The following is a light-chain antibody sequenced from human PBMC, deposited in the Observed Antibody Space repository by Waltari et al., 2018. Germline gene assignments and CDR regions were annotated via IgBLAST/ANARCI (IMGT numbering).Light chain of an antibody. CDR1: SGDIGTYDH. J-gene: IGLJ1*01. Sequence: QSALTQPPSASGSPGQSVTISCTGTSGDIGTYDHASWYKQHPGKAPKVIVYAVTKRPSGVPDRFSGSKSGDTAFLTVSGLQAEDEADYYCSSYAGNYIYVFGTGTEVTVL. V-gene: IGLV2-8*01. CDR3: SSYAGNYIYV. CDR2: AVT.